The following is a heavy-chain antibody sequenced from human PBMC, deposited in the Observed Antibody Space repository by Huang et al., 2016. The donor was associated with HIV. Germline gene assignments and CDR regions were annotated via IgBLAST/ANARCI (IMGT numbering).Heavy chain of an antibody. Sequence: EVQLVQSGAEVKRPGESLKISCKGSRYNFAGYWIGWVGQMPWKGLYWLGRIYFAYSDARYSPSLQGQVTISADTSLYSSYLQWTSLRASDTAIFYCARCRRGGFDIWGQGTLVTVSS. CDR2: IYFAYSDA. V-gene: IGHV5-51*03. CDR3: ARCRRGGFDI. D-gene: IGHD2-15*01. CDR1: RYNFAGYW. J-gene: IGHJ3*02.